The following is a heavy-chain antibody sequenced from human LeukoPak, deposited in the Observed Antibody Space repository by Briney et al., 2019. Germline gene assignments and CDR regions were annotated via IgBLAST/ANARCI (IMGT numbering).Heavy chain of an antibody. V-gene: IGHV1-2*02. CDR1: GYTFTGCY. Sequence: ASVNVSCKASGYTFTGCYMHWVRQAPGQGPEWMGWFNPNSGDANYAQRFQGRVTMTRVTSISTAYMEMKGLTIDDTAVYYCARDKGSGMLPFDYWGQGTRVTVSS. D-gene: IGHD1-1*01. CDR3: ARDKGSGMLPFDY. J-gene: IGHJ4*02. CDR2: FNPNSGDA.